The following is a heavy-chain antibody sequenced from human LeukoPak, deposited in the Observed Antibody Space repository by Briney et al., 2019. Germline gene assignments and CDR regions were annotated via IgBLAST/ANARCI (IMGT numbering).Heavy chain of an antibody. CDR2: ISSGVTTE. D-gene: IGHD1-20*01. V-gene: IGHV3-48*01. J-gene: IGHJ5*02. Sequence: GASLRLSCAASGFPFKSYAMSWVRQAPGKGLEWISYISSGVTTEYYADSVKGRFTISRDDAKNSLYLQMDSLRAEDTAVYYCARFNLGWLDPWGQGALVTVSS. CDR1: GFPFKSYA. CDR3: ARFNLGWLDP.